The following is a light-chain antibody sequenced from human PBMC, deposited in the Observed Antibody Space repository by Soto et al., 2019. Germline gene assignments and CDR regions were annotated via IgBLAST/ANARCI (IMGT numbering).Light chain of an antibody. V-gene: IGKV1-5*01. CDR3: QHTTDFT. J-gene: IGKJ2*01. CDR1: SSSKW. CDR2: DVS. Sequence: DIQMTQSPSTLAASVGDTVTMTCRSSSKWLAWYQKKPGKAPKLLIYDVSNLERGVPPRFSGSTSGAESTITITGLQPDDLGTYYCQHTTDFTFGQGTKVDIK.